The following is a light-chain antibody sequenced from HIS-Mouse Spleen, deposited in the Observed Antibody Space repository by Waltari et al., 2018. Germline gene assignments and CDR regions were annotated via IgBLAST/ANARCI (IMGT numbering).Light chain of an antibody. CDR1: NIGSKS. J-gene: IGLJ2*01. CDR2: DDS. CDR3: QVWDSSSDHVV. Sequence: SYVLTQPPSVSVAPGKTARITCGGNNIGSKSVHWYQQKPGQAPVLGVYDDSDRPSGIPGRFAGSNPGNTATLTISRVEAGDEADYYCQVWDSSSDHVVFGGGTKLTVL. V-gene: IGLV3-21*03.